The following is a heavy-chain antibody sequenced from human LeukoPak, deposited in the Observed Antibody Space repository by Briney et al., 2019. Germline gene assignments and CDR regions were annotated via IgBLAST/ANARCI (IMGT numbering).Heavy chain of an antibody. Sequence: GGSLRLSCAASGFTFATSAMSWVRQAPGKGLEWVSAISGSGGATYYADSVKGRFTISRDNAKNSLYLQMNSLRAEDTAVYYCAREYGGYSYGRFDYWGQGTLVTVSS. V-gene: IGHV3-23*01. CDR1: GFTFATSA. CDR2: ISGSGGAT. D-gene: IGHD5-18*01. J-gene: IGHJ4*02. CDR3: AREYGGYSYGRFDY.